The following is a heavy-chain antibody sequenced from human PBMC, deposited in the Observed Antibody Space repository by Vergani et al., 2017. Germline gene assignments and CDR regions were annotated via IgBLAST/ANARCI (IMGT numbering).Heavy chain of an antibody. Sequence: EVQLVESGGGIVKPGGSLRLSCVASGFSFRNDWMNWVRRTPGKGLEWVGRIKSKFERGTTDYAAAVKGRFTISRDDSKNTLFMQMNGLKTEDIGVYYCTTDPRYCGDGSCYWLRDHHYYGMDVWGQGTTVTVSS. CDR3: TTDPRYCGDGSCYWLRDHHYYGMDV. V-gene: IGHV3-15*07. CDR1: GFSFRNDW. J-gene: IGHJ6*02. D-gene: IGHD2-21*01. CDR2: IKSKFERGTT.